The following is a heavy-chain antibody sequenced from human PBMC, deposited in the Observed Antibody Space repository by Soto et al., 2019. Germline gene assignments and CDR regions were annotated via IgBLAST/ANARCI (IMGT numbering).Heavy chain of an antibody. CDR1: GFTFSSYA. CDR2: ISYDGSNK. CDR3: ARNRIAAAERYYYYGMDV. Sequence: GGSLRLSCAASGFTFSSYAMHWVRQAPGKGLEWVAVISYDGSNKYYADSVKGRFTISRDNSKNTLYLQMNSLRAEDTAVYYCARNRIAAAERYYYYGMDVWGQGTTVTVSS. J-gene: IGHJ6*02. V-gene: IGHV3-30-3*01. D-gene: IGHD6-13*01.